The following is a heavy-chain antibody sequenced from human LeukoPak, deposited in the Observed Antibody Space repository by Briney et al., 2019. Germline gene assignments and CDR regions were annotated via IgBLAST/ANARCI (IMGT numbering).Heavy chain of an antibody. CDR1: GFTFTSSA. J-gene: IGHJ4*02. CDR2: IVVGSGNT. D-gene: IGHD3-22*01. Sequence: SVKVSCKASGFTFTSSAMQWVRQARGQRHEWIGWIVVGSGNTNYAQKFQERVTITRDMSTSTAYMELSSLRSEDTAVYYCAAAVYDSSGYYYEYYFDYWGQGTLVTVSS. CDR3: AAAVYDSSGYYYEYYFDY. V-gene: IGHV1-58*02.